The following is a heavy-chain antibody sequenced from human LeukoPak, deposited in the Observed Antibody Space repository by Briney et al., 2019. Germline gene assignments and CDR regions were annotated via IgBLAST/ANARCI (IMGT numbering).Heavy chain of an antibody. CDR2: ISGSGGST. D-gene: IGHD4/OR15-4a*01. Sequence: GGSLRLSCVASGFTFSSYGMNWVRQAPGKGLEWVSAISGSGGSTYYADSVKGRFTISRDNSKNTLYLQMNSLRAEDTAVYYCARRAGAYSHPYDYWGQGTLVTVSS. V-gene: IGHV3-23*01. CDR3: ARRAGAYSHPYDY. J-gene: IGHJ4*02. CDR1: GFTFSSYG.